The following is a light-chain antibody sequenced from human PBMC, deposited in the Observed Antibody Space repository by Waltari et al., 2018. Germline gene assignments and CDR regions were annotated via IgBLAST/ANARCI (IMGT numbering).Light chain of an antibody. CDR1: QSISNW. CDR2: KAS. V-gene: IGKV1-5*03. CDR3: QQYNSYSLLT. Sequence: QMIQTSSNLSASVGDGVTINCRSSQSISNWLAWYQQKPGKAPKLLIYKASTLESGVPSRFSGSGSETEFTLNISSLQTDEFATYYCQQYNSYSLLTFGGGTKVEIK. J-gene: IGKJ4*01.